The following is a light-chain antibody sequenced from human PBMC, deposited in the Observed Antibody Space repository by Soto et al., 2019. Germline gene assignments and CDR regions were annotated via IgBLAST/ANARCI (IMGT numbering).Light chain of an antibody. Sequence: EILLTHSPGTLSLSPGERATLSGRASQSVTSSYLAWYQQKPGQAPRLLIYGASSRATGIPDRFSGSGSGTDFTLTISRLEAQDFEVYYCQQYGRSLTFGGGTKVDIK. V-gene: IGKV3-20*01. CDR1: QSVTSSY. CDR2: GAS. CDR3: QQYGRSLT. J-gene: IGKJ4*01.